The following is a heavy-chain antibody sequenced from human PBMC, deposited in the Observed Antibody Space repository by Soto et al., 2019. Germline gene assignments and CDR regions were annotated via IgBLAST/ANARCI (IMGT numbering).Heavy chain of an antibody. D-gene: IGHD4-17*01. CDR3: ARWDHDYGYLDV. Sequence: QVQLQQSGPGLVKPSQTLSLTCDISGDSVSSNRGAWTWIRQSPSRGLERLGRTYYRSKWYNEYGLSVKSRITINADTCKNQFSLQLNSVTPEDAAVYYCARWDHDYGYLDVWGLGTTVTVSS. V-gene: IGHV6-1*01. J-gene: IGHJ6*02. CDR2: TYYRSKWYN. CDR1: GDSVSSNRGA.